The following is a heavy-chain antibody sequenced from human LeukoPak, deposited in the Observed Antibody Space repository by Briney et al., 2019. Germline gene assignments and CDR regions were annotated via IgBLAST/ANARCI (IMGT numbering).Heavy chain of an antibody. Sequence: ASVKVSCKASGYIFTGYYMHWVRQAPGQGLEWMGWINPNSGGTNYAQKFQGRVTMTRDTSISTAYMELSRLRSDDTAVYYCARAGPIMRYFDWFFDYWGQGTLVTVSS. CDR2: INPNSGGT. D-gene: IGHD3-9*01. CDR3: ARAGPIMRYFDWFFDY. J-gene: IGHJ4*02. CDR1: GYIFTGYY. V-gene: IGHV1-2*02.